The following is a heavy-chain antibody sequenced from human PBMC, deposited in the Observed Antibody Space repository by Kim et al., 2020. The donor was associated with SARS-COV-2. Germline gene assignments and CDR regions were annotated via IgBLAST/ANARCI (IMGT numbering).Heavy chain of an antibody. D-gene: IGHD3-10*01. CDR1: GGSFSGYY. Sequence: SETLSLTCAVYGGSFSGYYWSWIRQPPGKGLEWIGEINHSGSTNYNPSLKSRVTISVDTSKNQFSLKLSSVTAADTAVYYCARGPTYGSGSYPLVWGQG. V-gene: IGHV4-34*01. CDR3: ARGPTYGSGSYPLV. CDR2: INHSGST. J-gene: IGHJ6*02.